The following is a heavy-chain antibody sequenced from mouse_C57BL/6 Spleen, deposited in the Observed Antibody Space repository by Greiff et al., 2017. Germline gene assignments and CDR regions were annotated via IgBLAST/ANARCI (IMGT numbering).Heavy chain of an antibody. CDR2: IYPRSGNT. CDR3: ASDEVTEEVYFDY. CDR1: GYTFTSYG. V-gene: IGHV1-81*01. J-gene: IGHJ2*01. Sequence: LVESGAELARPGASVKLSCKASGYTFTSYGISWVKQRTGQGLEWIGEIYPRSGNTYYNEKFKGKATLTADKSSSTAYMELRSLTSEDSAVYFCASDEVTEEVYFDYWGQGTTLTVSS. D-gene: IGHD2-2*01.